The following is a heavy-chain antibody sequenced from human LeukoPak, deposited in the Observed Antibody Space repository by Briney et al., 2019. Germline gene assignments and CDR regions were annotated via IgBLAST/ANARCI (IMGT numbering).Heavy chain of an antibody. CDR2: ISGSGGST. D-gene: IGHD6-19*01. V-gene: IGHV3-23*01. CDR3: AKDKFRYSSGWYFDY. CDR1: GFTFSSYA. Sequence: PGGSLRLSCAASGFTFSSYAMSWVRQAPGKGLEWVSAISGSGGSTYYADSVKGRFTISRDNSKNTLYLQMNSLRAEDTAVYYCAKDKFRYSSGWYFDYWGQGTLVTVSS. J-gene: IGHJ4*02.